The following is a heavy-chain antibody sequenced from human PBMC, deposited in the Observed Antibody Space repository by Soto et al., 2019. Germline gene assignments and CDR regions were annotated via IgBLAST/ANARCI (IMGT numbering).Heavy chain of an antibody. CDR3: AREGWGYDAGGYHTTGSL. V-gene: IGHV1-18*01. J-gene: IGHJ4*02. CDR1: GYSFTTYG. D-gene: IGHD3-22*01. CDR2: IGAYNGAT. Sequence: QVQLVQSGAEVKRPGASVKVSCEASGYSFTTYGITWVRQAPGQGLEWMGWIGAYNGATNYAQRVQGRVTMSIDPALNTAYLELRSLRSDDPAVYYCAREGWGYDAGGYHTTGSLWGQGTLVTVSS.